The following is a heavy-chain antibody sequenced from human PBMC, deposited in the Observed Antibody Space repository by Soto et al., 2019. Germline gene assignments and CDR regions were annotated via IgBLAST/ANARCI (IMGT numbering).Heavy chain of an antibody. CDR1: GFTFSSYA. D-gene: IGHD3-10*01. CDR2: ISYDGSNK. J-gene: IGHJ6*02. V-gene: IGHV3-30-3*01. CDR3: ARGQSRSYGMDV. Sequence: VQLVESGGGVVQPGRSLRLSCAASGFTFSSYAMHWVRQAPGKGLEWVAVISYDGSNKYYADSVKGRFTISRDNSKNTLYLQMNSLRAEDTAVYYCARGQSRSYGMDVWGQGTTVTVSS.